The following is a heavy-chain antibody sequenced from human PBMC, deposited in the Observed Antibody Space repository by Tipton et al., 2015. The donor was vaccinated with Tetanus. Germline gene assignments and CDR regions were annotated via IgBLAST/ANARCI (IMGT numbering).Heavy chain of an antibody. Sequence: TLSLTCTVSGDSISSYYWSWIRQPPGRGLEWIGSIYYSGSTYYKPSLKSRVTISVDTSKNQFSLKLSSVTAADTAVYYCARTSIPAADYCFDYWGQGTLVTVSS. V-gene: IGHV4-59*05. CDR1: GDSISSYY. CDR2: IYYSGST. CDR3: ARTSIPAADYCFDY. D-gene: IGHD2-2*01. J-gene: IGHJ4*02.